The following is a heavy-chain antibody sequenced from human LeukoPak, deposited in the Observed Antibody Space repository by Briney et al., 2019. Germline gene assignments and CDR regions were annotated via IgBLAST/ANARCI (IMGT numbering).Heavy chain of an antibody. V-gene: IGHV1-18*01. D-gene: IGHD6-19*01. J-gene: IGHJ4*02. CDR1: GYTFTSYG. CDR3: ARAAHSSGSGYFDY. Sequence: ASVKVSCKASGYTFTSYGISWVRQAPGQGLEWVGWISAYNGNTNYAQKLQGRVTMTTDTSTSTAYMELRSLRSDDTAVYYCARAAHSSGSGYFDYWGQGTLVTVSS. CDR2: ISAYNGNT.